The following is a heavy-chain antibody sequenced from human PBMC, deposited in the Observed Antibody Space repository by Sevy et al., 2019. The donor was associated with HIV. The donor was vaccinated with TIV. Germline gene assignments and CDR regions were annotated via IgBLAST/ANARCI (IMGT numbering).Heavy chain of an antibody. V-gene: IGHV1-2*02. Sequence: ASVKVSCKASGYTFTGYYMHWVRQAPGQGLEWMGWINPNSGGTNYAQKFQGRVTMTRDTSISTAYMELSRLRSDDTAVDYCARDPHADCSGGSCYSRGAFDIWGQGTMVTVSS. J-gene: IGHJ3*02. CDR2: INPNSGGT. CDR1: GYTFTGYY. D-gene: IGHD2-15*01. CDR3: ARDPHADCSGGSCYSRGAFDI.